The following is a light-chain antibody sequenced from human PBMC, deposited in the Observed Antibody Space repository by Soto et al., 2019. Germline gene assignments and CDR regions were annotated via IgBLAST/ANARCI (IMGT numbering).Light chain of an antibody. Sequence: EIVMTQSPATLSVPPGERATLSCRASQSVSSNLAWYQQKPGQAPRLLIYGASTRATDIPARFSGSGSGTEFTLTISSLQSEDFAIYYCQQYNNWPRTFGQGTKVDIK. CDR1: QSVSSN. J-gene: IGKJ1*01. CDR3: QQYNNWPRT. V-gene: IGKV3-15*01. CDR2: GAS.